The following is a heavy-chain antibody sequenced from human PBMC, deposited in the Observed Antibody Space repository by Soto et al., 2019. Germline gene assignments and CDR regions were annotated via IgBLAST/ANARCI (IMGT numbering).Heavy chain of an antibody. CDR1: GFTFNTYA. CDR3: ARRAVYGSGSYWGLLDY. D-gene: IGHD3-10*01. Sequence: EVQLLESGGGLVQPGGSLRLSCAASGFTFNTYAMNWVRQAPGKGLEWVSVVSGSGETTFYGDSVKGRFTISRDNSENTLYLQMNSLRVDDTAVYYCARRAVYGSGSYWGLLDYWGQGTLVTVSS. V-gene: IGHV3-23*01. CDR2: VSGSGETT. J-gene: IGHJ4*02.